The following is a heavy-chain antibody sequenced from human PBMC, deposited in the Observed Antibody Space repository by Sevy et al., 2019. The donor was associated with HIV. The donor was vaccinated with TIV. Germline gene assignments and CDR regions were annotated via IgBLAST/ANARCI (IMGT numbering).Heavy chain of an antibody. CDR2: IWYDGSNK. V-gene: IGHV3-33*01. Sequence: GGSLRLSCAASGFTFSSYGMHWVRQAPGKGLEWVAVIWYDGSNKYYADSVKGRFTSSRDNSKNTLYLQMNSLRAEDTAVYYCARGDGSGWYLMSEFDYWGQGTLVTVSS. J-gene: IGHJ4*02. CDR3: ARGDGSGWYLMSEFDY. CDR1: GFTFSSYG. D-gene: IGHD6-19*01.